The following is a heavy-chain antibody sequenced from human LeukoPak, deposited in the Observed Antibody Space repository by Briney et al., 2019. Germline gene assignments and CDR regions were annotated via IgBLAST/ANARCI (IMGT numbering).Heavy chain of an antibody. CDR2: IYYTGST. CDR1: GGSISSLY. Sequence: PSETLSLTCSVSGGSISSLYLSWVRQPPGKGLEWVGDIYYTGSTNYNPSLKSRVTMFVDMSKNQFSLRLSSVTAADTAVYYCARHRAYSSSSPFDYWGQGTLVTVSS. J-gene: IGHJ4*02. D-gene: IGHD6-6*01. V-gene: IGHV4-59*08. CDR3: ARHRAYSSSSPFDY.